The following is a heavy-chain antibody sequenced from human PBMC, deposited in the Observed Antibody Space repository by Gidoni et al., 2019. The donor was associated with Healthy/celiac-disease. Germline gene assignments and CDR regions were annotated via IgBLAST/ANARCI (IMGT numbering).Heavy chain of an antibody. V-gene: IGHV1-69*01. CDR3: ARVQWLAFNWFDP. D-gene: IGHD6-19*01. Sequence: QVQLVQSGAEVKKPGSSVKVSCTASGGTFSSYAICLLRQATGQGLEWMGGIIPIFGTANYAQKFQGRVTITADESTSTAYIELSSLRSEDTAVYYCARVQWLAFNWFDPWGQGTLVTVSS. J-gene: IGHJ5*02. CDR2: IIPIFGTA. CDR1: GGTFSSYA.